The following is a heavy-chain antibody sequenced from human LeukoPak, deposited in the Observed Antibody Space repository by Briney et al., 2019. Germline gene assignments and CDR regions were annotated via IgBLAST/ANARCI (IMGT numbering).Heavy chain of an antibody. V-gene: IGHV3-48*01. Sequence: SGGSLRLSCAASGFTFSSYSMNWVRQAPGKGLEWVSYISSSSSTIYYADSVKGRFTISGDNAKNSLYLQMNSLRAEDTAVYYCAARREKRVGAPYYWGQGTLVTVSS. D-gene: IGHD1-26*01. CDR2: ISSSSSTI. CDR3: AARREKRVGAPYY. CDR1: GFTFSSYS. J-gene: IGHJ4*02.